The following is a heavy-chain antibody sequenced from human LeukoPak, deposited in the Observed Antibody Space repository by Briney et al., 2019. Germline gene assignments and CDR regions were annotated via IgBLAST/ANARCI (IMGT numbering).Heavy chain of an antibody. CDR3: AHRRGSSSGLPPSNWFDP. CDR2: IYWDDDK. Sequence: SGPTLVKPTQTLTLTCTFSGFSLSTSGVGVGWIRQPPGKALEWLALIYWDDDKRYSPSLKSRLTITKDTSKNQVVLTMTNMDPVDTATYYCAHRRGSSSGLPPSNWFDPWGQGTLVTVSS. V-gene: IGHV2-5*02. CDR1: GFSLSTSGVG. J-gene: IGHJ5*02. D-gene: IGHD6-6*01.